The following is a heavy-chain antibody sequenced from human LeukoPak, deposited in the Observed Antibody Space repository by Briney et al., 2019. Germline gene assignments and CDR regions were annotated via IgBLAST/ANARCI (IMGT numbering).Heavy chain of an antibody. CDR1: GGSISSGGYY. D-gene: IGHD6-6*01. CDR2: IYHSGST. CDR3: ARARQQLVGY. Sequence: SEALSLTCTVSGGSISSGGYYWSWIRQPPGKGLEWIGYIYHSGSTYYNPSLKSRVTISVDRSENQFSLKLSSVTAADTAVYHCARARQQLVGYWGQGTLVTVSS. J-gene: IGHJ4*02. V-gene: IGHV4-30-2*01.